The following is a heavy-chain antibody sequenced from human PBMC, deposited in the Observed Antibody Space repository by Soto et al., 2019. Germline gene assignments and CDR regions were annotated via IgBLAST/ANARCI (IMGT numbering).Heavy chain of an antibody. CDR1: GGTFSSYT. CDR2: IIPILGIA. J-gene: IGHJ4*02. D-gene: IGHD1-26*01. V-gene: IGHV1-69*02. CDR3: AREYGGSRVFDY. Sequence: SVKVSCKASGGTFSSYTISWVRQAPGQGLEWMGRIIPILGIANYAQKFQGRVTITADKSTSTAYMELRSLRSEDTAVYFCAREYGGSRVFDYWGQGTLVTVS.